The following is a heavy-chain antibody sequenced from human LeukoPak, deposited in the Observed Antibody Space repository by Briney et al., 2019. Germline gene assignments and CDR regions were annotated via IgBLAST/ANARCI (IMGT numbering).Heavy chain of an antibody. J-gene: IGHJ4*02. CDR2: IYYSGST. D-gene: IGHD6-19*01. Sequence: PSETLSLTCTVSGGSISSYYWSWIRQPPGKGLEWIGYIYYSGSTNYNPSLKSRVTISVDMSKNQFSLKLSSVTAADTAVYYCARGDSSGWSKYYFDYWGQGTLVTVSS. CDR1: GGSISSYY. CDR3: ARGDSSGWSKYYFDY. V-gene: IGHV4-59*08.